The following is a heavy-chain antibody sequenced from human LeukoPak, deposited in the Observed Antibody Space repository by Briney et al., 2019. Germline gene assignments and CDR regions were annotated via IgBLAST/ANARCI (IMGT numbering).Heavy chain of an antibody. V-gene: IGHV3-11*01. CDR2: ISSSGSTI. J-gene: IGHJ4*02. D-gene: IGHD3-22*01. Sequence: PGGSLRLSCAASGFTFSDYYMSWIRQAPGKGLEWVSYISSSGSTIYYADSVKGRFTISRDNAKNSPYLQMNSLRAEDTAVYYCARVRHPNYYDSRQGPRYYFDYWGQGTLVTVSS. CDR1: GFTFSDYY. CDR3: ARVRHPNYYDSRQGPRYYFDY.